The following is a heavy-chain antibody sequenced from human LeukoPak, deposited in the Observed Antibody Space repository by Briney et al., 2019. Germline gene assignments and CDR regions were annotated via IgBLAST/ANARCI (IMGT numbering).Heavy chain of an antibody. CDR1: GFTLSDYW. CDR2: INSDGSRI. V-gene: IGHV3-74*01. CDR3: ARAPQIGFSGFDKNY. Sequence: PGGSLRLSCAASGFTLSDYWMHWVRQAPGKGLVWVSRINSDGSRIIYADSVKGRFTISRDNAKNTVYLHMNSLRADDTAVYYCARAPQIGFSGFDKNYWGQGTLVTVSS. D-gene: IGHD5-12*01. J-gene: IGHJ4*02.